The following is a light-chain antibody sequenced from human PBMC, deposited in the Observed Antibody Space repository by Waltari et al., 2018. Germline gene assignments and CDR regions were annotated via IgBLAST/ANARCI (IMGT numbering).Light chain of an antibody. V-gene: IGKV4-1*01. CDR2: WAS. J-gene: IGKJ2*01. CDR3: QQYYSTPYT. Sequence: DIVMTQSPDSLAVSLGERTSINCKASQSVLYSSDNKNYLAWYRQKPGQPPNLLIYWASTRECGVPGRFSGSGSGTDFTLTISSLQAEDVAVYYCQQYYSTPYTFGQGTKLEIK. CDR1: QSVLYSSDNKNY.